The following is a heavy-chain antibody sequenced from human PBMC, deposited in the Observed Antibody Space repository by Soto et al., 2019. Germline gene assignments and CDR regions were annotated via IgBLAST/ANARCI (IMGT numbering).Heavy chain of an antibody. V-gene: IGHV3-30*04. Sequence: QVQLVESGGGVVQPGTSLTLSCEASGFTFSNSALHWVRHAPGKGLEWVAALSADSTNVQYADSVKGLFTISRDNSRNARDLQMNGLRTEDTAVYYCARDHTSSGGVVWYFDLWGRGTLVAVSS. J-gene: IGHJ2*01. CDR2: LSADSTNV. CDR1: GFTFSNSA. D-gene: IGHD3-22*01. CDR3: ARDHTSSGGVVWYFDL.